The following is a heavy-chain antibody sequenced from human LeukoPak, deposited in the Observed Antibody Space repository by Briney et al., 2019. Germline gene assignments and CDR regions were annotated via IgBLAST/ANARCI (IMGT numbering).Heavy chain of an antibody. J-gene: IGHJ3*02. CDR1: GFRFSYYW. CDR2: IKEDGTEK. V-gene: IGHV3-7*04. CDR3: ARVIAVARHDAFDI. D-gene: IGHD6-19*01. Sequence: GGSLRLSCAASGFRFSYYWMTWVRQAPGKGLEWVANIKEDGTEKYSVDSVKGRFTISRDNAENSLYLQMNSLRAEDTAVYYCARVIAVARHDAFDIWGQGTMVTVSS.